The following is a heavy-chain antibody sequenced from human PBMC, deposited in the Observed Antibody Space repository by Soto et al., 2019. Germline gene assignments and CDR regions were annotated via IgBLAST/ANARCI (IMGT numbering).Heavy chain of an antibody. J-gene: IGHJ4*02. CDR2: IIPLFVTG. Sequence: QVQLVQSGAEVKKPGSSVKVSGKASGGNFTTYAISWVRQAPGQGLEWMGGIIPLFVTGNYAQKFQDRVTITADESTSTAYMELNSLRSEDTAMYYCARVECIPGNSGAVNYWGQGTLVTVSS. CDR3: ARVECIPGNSGAVNY. CDR1: GGNFTTYA. V-gene: IGHV1-69*12. D-gene: IGHD6-13*01.